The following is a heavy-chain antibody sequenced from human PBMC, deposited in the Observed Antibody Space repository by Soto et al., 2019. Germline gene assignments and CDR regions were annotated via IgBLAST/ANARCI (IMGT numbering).Heavy chain of an antibody. J-gene: IGHJ5*02. CDR3: ARDCISTSCYSRWYDP. D-gene: IGHD2-2*02. CDR1: GYTFTSYG. Sequence: AAVKVSCKASGYTFTSYGISWVRQAPGQGLEWMGWISAYNGNTNYAQKLQGRVTMTTDTSTSTAYMELRSLRSDDTAVYYCARDCISTSCYSRWYDPWGKGTLVTVSS. CDR2: ISAYNGNT. V-gene: IGHV1-18*01.